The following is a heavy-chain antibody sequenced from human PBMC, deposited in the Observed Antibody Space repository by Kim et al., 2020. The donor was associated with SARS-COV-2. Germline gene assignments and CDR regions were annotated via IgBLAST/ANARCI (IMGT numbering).Heavy chain of an antibody. Sequence: SETLSLTCTVSGGSISSYYWSWIRQPPGKGLEWIGYIYYSGSTNYNPSLKSRVTISVDTSKNQFSLKLSSVTAADTAVHYCARLADAFDIWGQGTMVTVSS. CDR3: ARLADAFDI. J-gene: IGHJ3*02. V-gene: IGHV4-59*01. CDR2: IYYSGST. CDR1: GGSISSYY.